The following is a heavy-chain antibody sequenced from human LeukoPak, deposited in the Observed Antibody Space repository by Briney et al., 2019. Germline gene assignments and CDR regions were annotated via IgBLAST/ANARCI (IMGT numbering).Heavy chain of an antibody. D-gene: IGHD2-15*01. CDR2: IYYSGST. Sequence: SETLSLTCTVSGGSISSSSYYWGWIRQPPGKGLEWIGSIYYSGSTYYNPSLKSRVTISVDTSKNQFSLKLSSVTAADTAVYYCAREGAGLLPTFDYWGQGTLVTVSS. V-gene: IGHV4-39*07. J-gene: IGHJ4*02. CDR3: AREGAGLLPTFDY. CDR1: GGSISSSSYY.